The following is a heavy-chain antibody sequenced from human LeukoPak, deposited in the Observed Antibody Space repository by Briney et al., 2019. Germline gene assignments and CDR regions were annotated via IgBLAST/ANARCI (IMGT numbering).Heavy chain of an antibody. V-gene: IGHV4-59*12. CDR1: GGSISSYY. J-gene: IGHJ4*02. CDR2: IYYSGST. Sequence: SETLSLTCSISGGSISSYYWSWIRQPPGRGLEWIGYIYYSGSTNYNPSLESRVTISLDTSKKQFSLKLSSVTAADTAVYYCARDKLGMGDYWGQGTLVTVSS. D-gene: IGHD7-27*01. CDR3: ARDKLGMGDY.